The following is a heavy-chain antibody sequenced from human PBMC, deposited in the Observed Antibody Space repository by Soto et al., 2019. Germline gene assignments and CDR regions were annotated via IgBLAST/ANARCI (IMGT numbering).Heavy chain of an antibody. V-gene: IGHV3-30-3*01. D-gene: IGHD2-21*01. CDR2: ISSDGNTK. CDR3: VRAYGAVIADVDY. J-gene: IGHJ4*02. Sequence: PGGSLRLSCATSGFTFSHYALHWVRQAPVRGLEWVAVISSDGNTKYYEDSVKGRFTVSRDSDNNTLFLQMTGLRPADTAVYFCVRAYGAVIADVDYWGQGTLVTVSS. CDR1: GFTFSHYA.